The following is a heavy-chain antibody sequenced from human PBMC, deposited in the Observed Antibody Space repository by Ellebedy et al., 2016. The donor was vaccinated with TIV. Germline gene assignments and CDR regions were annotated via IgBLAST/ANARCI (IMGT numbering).Heavy chain of an antibody. V-gene: IGHV4-34*01. CDR3: ASSDLRMVRGVVFDY. CDR1: GGSFSGYY. D-gene: IGHD3-10*01. CDR2: INHSGST. Sequence: SETLSLTCAVYGGSFSGYYWSWIRQPPGKGLEWIGEINHSGSTNYNPSLKSRVTISVDKSKNQFSLKLSSVTAADTAVYYCASSDLRMVRGVVFDYWGQGTLVTVSS. J-gene: IGHJ4*02.